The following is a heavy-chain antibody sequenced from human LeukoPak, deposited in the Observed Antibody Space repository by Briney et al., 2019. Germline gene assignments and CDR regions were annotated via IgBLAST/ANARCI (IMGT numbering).Heavy chain of an antibody. CDR2: IRSKTDGGTT. D-gene: IGHD4-17*01. J-gene: IGHJ4*02. CDR3: ATEYYSAYNY. Sequence: GGSLRLSCAASGFTFTNAWMSWVRQAPGKGLEGVGRIRSKTDGGTTDYAAPVKGRFTISRDDSKNTLYLQMNSLKTEDTAVYFCATEYYSAYNYWGQGTLVTVSS. CDR1: GFTFTNAW. V-gene: IGHV3-15*01.